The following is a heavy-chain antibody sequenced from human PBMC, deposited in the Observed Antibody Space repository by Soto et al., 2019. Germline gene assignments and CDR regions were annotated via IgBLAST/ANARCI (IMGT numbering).Heavy chain of an antibody. J-gene: IGHJ3*02. CDR3: ARDIYGDYNAFDI. V-gene: IGHV1-46*01. Sequence: GGPLKGSLKGFGLTFTPHYMPWVRQAPGQGLEWMGIINPSGGSTSYAQKFQGRVTMTRDTSTSTVYMELSSLGSEDTAVYYCARDIYGDYNAFDIWGQGTMVTVSS. CDR1: GLTFTPHY. CDR2: INPSGGST. D-gene: IGHD4-17*01.